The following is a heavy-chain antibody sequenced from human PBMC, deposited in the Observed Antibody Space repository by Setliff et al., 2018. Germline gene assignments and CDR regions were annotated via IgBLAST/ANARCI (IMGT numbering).Heavy chain of an antibody. Sequence: LTCTVSGGSISSYYWSWIRQPPGKGLEWIGYIYTSGSTNYNPSLKSRVTISVDTSKNQFSLKLSSVTAADTAVYYCARDSGTIFGVVHDYWGQGTLVTVSS. V-gene: IGHV4-4*08. CDR1: GGSISSYY. D-gene: IGHD3-3*01. J-gene: IGHJ4*02. CDR2: IYTSGST. CDR3: ARDSGTIFGVVHDY.